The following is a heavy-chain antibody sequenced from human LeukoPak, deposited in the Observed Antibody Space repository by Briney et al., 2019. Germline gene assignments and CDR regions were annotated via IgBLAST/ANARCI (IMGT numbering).Heavy chain of an antibody. D-gene: IGHD2-15*01. CDR3: ARDRKTDYCSGGSCHLFDY. J-gene: IGHJ4*02. CDR2: INPNSGGT. CDR1: GYTFTGYY. Sequence: ASVKVSCKASGYTFTGYYMHWVRQAPGQGLEWMGWINPNSGGTNYAQKFQGRVTMTRDTSISTAYMELSRLRSDDTVVYYCARDRKTDYCSGGSCHLFDYWGQGTLVTVSS. V-gene: IGHV1-2*02.